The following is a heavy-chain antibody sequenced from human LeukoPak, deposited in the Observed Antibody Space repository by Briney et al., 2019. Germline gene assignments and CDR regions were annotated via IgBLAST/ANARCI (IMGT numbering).Heavy chain of an antibody. Sequence: SETLSLTCTVSGGSISSYYWSWIRQPPGKGLEWIGYIYYSGSTNYNPSLKSRVTISVDTSKNQFSLKLSSVTAADTAVYYCARGPFEEVVVIDYWGQGTLVTVSS. CDR3: ARGPFEEVVVIDY. CDR1: GGSISSYY. V-gene: IGHV4-59*01. D-gene: IGHD3-22*01. CDR2: IYYSGST. J-gene: IGHJ4*02.